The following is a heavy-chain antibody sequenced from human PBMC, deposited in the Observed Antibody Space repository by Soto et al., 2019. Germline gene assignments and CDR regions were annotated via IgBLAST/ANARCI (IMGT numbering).Heavy chain of an antibody. CDR2: IGGDGRDT. Sequence: EVHLLASGGGLVQPGGSLQLSCAASRFTFGNYAMSWVRQAPGKGLEWVSGIGGDGRDTHYAEFVKGRFTVSRENSKSTLFLQMNSLRVEDTAVYYCVDDRWKASSVWDPFDIWGQGTMVTVST. V-gene: IGHV3-23*01. CDR1: RFTFGNYA. D-gene: IGHD1-26*01. J-gene: IGHJ3*02. CDR3: VDDRWKASSVWDPFDI.